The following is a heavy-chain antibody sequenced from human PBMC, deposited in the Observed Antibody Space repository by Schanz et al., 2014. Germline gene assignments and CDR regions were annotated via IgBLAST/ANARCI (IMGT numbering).Heavy chain of an antibody. CDR3: ARDLLVSHYDFWSGNDY. Sequence: VQLVESGGGLVKPGGSLRLSCVVSGFNFRNYWMSWVRQAPGKGLEWVSIIYSGVSTYYADSVKGRFTISRDNSKNTLYLQMNSLRADDTAVYYCARDLLVSHYDFWSGNDYWGQGTLVTVSS. CDR2: IYSGVST. D-gene: IGHD3-3*01. V-gene: IGHV3-66*01. J-gene: IGHJ4*02. CDR1: GFNFRNYW.